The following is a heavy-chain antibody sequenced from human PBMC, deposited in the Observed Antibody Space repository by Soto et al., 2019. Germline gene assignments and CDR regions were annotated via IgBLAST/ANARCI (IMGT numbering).Heavy chain of an antibody. J-gene: IGHJ4*02. D-gene: IGHD6-13*01. CDR1: GFPHSTYGVG. Sequence: QITLTESGPTLVKPTQTLTLTCTFLGFPHSTYGVGVPWILQPPGKALEWLALLYWDDDKRYSPSLNSRLSITEDTSKNQVVLTMTTIEPVDTATYFCAHRLRTATAGINFDYRGQGTLVTASS. V-gene: IGHV2-5*02. CDR3: AHRLRTATAGINFDY. CDR2: LYWDDDK.